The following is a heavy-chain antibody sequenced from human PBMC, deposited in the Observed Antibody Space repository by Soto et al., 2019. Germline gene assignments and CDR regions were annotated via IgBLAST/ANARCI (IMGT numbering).Heavy chain of an antibody. CDR2: IYYSGST. J-gene: IGHJ4*02. CDR3: ARGVLRTFDY. V-gene: IGHV4-31*03. CDR1: GGSIRSGGNS. Sequence: TLSLTCTVSGGSIRSGGNSWSWIRQHSGKGLEWIGYIYYSGSTYYNPSLQSRLTISLDTSKNQFSLKLSSVTAADTAVYYCARGVLRTFDYWGQGTLVTVSS.